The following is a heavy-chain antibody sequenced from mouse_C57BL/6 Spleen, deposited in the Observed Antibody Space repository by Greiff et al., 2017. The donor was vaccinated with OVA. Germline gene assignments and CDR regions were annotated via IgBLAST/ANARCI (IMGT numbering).Heavy chain of an antibody. J-gene: IGHJ4*01. CDR1: GYTFTDYE. CDR3: TISNYYGSSYAMDY. V-gene: IGHV1-15*01. CDR2: IDPETGGS. D-gene: IGHD1-1*01. Sequence: QVQLQQSGAELVRPGASVTLSCKASGYTFTDYEMHWVKQTPVHGLDWIGAIDPETGGSAYNQKFKGKAILTADKSSSTAYMELRSLTSEDSAVYYCTISNYYGSSYAMDYWGQGTSVTVSS.